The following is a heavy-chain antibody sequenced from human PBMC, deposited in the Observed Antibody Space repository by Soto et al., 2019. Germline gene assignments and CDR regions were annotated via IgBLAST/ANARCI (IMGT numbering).Heavy chain of an antibody. CDR2: ISGSGGST. V-gene: IGHV3-23*01. CDR1: GFTFSSYA. CDR3: LNYYDSILGPDGAFDI. Sequence: GGSLRVSCTASGFTFSSYAISWVLQAPGKGLEWVSAISGSGGSTYYADSVKGRFTISRDNSKNTLYLQMNSLRAEDTAVYYCLNYYDSILGPDGAFDIWGQGTMVTVSS. J-gene: IGHJ3*02. D-gene: IGHD3-22*01.